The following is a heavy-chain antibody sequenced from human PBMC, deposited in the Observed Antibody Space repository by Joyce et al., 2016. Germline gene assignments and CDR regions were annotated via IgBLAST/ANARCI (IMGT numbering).Heavy chain of an antibody. V-gene: IGHV1-2*02. CDR3: ARDSPLTY. CDR2: ISPNSGDT. J-gene: IGHJ4*02. CDR1: GYTFTGYY. Sequence: QVQLVQSGAEVKQPGASVKVSCKASGYTFTGYYIHWVRQAPGKGLEWMGWISPNSGDTNYAQKFQGRVSMTRDMSISTAYMELSGLMSDDTAVYYCARDSPLTYWGQGTLLAVSS.